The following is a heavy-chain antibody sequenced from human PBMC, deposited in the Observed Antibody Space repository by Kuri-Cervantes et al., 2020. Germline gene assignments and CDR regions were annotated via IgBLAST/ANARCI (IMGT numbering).Heavy chain of an antibody. Sequence: GGSLRLSCATSGFIFRSYGMHWVRQAPGKGLEWVAFIWYDARSKNYADSVKGRFTISRDNSQNKVYLQMNSLRGEDTAVYYCAKSLTGADNYFYMDLWGEGTTVTVSS. CDR2: IWYDARSK. D-gene: IGHD3-9*01. CDR3: AKSLTGADNYFYMDL. J-gene: IGHJ6*03. CDR1: GFIFRSYG. V-gene: IGHV3-30*02.